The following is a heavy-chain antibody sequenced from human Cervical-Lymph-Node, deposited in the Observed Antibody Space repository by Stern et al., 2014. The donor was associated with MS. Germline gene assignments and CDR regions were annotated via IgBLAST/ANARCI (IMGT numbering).Heavy chain of an antibody. Sequence: VQLVQSGAEVKKPGASVKVSCKASGYTFTSYKITWVRQAPGQGLEWMGWITPYNGNTKYAQKYQGRVTMTTDTSTNTVYMDMRSLRSDDTAVYYCMRDRITKGSGWERGDYWGQGTLVTVSS. V-gene: IGHV1-18*01. CDR3: MRDRITKGSGWERGDY. J-gene: IGHJ4*02. D-gene: IGHD1-26*01. CDR1: GYTFTSYK. CDR2: ITPYNGNT.